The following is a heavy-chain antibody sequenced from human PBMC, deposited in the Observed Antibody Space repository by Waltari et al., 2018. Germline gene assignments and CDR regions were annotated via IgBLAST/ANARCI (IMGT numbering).Heavy chain of an antibody. Sequence: QVQLVESGGGVVQPGRSQRLSCATSGSTFSSYAMHWVRQAPGKGLEGVAVVSYDGSDKYYADSVRGRFTISRDNSKNTLFLQMNSLRTEDTAVYYCAREDSGVYSNWGQGTLVTVSS. CDR1: GSTFSSYA. D-gene: IGHD3-10*01. J-gene: IGHJ4*02. V-gene: IGHV3-30-3*01. CDR2: VSYDGSDK. CDR3: AREDSGVYSN.